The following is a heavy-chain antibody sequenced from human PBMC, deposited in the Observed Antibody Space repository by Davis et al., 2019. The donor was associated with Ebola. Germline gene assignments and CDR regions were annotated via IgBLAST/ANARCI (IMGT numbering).Heavy chain of an antibody. V-gene: IGHV1-69*05. J-gene: IGHJ4*02. D-gene: IGHD6-13*01. CDR3: ASSGGSSWYAFDY. CDR2: IIPIFGTA. CDR1: GGTFSSYA. Sequence: LVKVSCKASGGTFSSYAISWVRQAPGQGLEWMGGIIPIFGTANYAQKFQGRVTMTRDTSTSTVYMELSSLRSEDTAVYYCASSGGSSWYAFDYWGQGTLVTVSS.